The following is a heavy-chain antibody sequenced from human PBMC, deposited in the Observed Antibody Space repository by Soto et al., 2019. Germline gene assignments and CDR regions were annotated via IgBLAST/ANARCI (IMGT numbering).Heavy chain of an antibody. J-gene: IGHJ4*02. CDR2: IYPGDSDT. V-gene: IGHV5-51*01. CDR1: GYSFTSYW. D-gene: IGHD6-13*01. CDR3: ARHPVKSIAAAGAYYFDY. Sequence: PGESLKISCKGSGYSFTSYWIGWVRQMPGKGLEWMGIIYPGDSDTRYSPSFQGQVTISADKSISTAYLQWSSLKASDTAMYYCARHPVKSIAAAGAYYFDYWGQGTLVTV.